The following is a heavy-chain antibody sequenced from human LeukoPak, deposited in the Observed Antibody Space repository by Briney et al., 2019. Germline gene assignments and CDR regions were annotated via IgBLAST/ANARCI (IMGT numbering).Heavy chain of an antibody. D-gene: IGHD4-17*01. CDR2: INPSGGST. CDR3: AGSNYGDFPMAVWYFDL. Sequence: ASVKVSCKASGYTFTSYYMHWVRQAPGQGLEWMGIINPSGGSTSYAQKFQGRVTMTRDMSTSTVYMELSSLRSEDTAVYYCAGSNYGDFPMAVWYFDLWGRGTLVTVSS. V-gene: IGHV1-46*01. CDR1: GYTFTSYY. J-gene: IGHJ2*01.